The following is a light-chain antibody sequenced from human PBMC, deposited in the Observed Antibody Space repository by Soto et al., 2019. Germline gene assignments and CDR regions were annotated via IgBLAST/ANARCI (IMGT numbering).Light chain of an antibody. CDR3: LRYNAFSQT. V-gene: IGKV1-5*01. J-gene: IGKJ1*01. Sequence: DIQMTQSPSTLSASVGDRVTITCRASQSMNDWLAWYQQKPGKAHKVLIYDASSLQSGVPSRFSGSGSGTEFTLTIDSLQHDDVATYYCLRYNAFSQTFGQGTKVEI. CDR1: QSMNDW. CDR2: DAS.